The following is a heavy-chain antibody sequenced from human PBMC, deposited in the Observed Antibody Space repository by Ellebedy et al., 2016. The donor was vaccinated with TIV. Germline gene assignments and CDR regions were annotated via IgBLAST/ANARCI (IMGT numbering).Heavy chain of an antibody. V-gene: IGHV2-70*11. J-gene: IGHJ6*02. D-gene: IGHD3-9*01. Sequence: SGPTLVKPTQTLTLTCTFSGFSLSTSGMCVSWIRQPPGKALEWLARIDWDDDKYYSTSLKTRLTISKDTSKNQVVLTMTNMDPVDTATYYCARTRLRYFDWLYRGGGGMDVWGRGTTVTVSS. CDR3: ARTRLRYFDWLYRGGGGMDV. CDR2: IDWDDDK. CDR1: GFSLSTSGMC.